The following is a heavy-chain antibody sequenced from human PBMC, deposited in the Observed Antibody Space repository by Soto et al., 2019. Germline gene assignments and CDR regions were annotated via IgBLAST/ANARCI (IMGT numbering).Heavy chain of an antibody. CDR1: GYPVTAYY. CDR2: INPATGAA. V-gene: IGHV1-2*02. Sequence: QLHLVQSGAVVKKPGASVTVSCSASGYPVTAYYMHWVRQAPGRGLEWLGGINPATGAAKYTQTCQGRATMTRDTSTSTVFMELSGLTSEDPAGFYCANGGGLGVAGSAAFDMWGQGTLVTVSS. CDR3: ANGGGLGVAGSAAFDM. D-gene: IGHD3-3*01. J-gene: IGHJ3*02.